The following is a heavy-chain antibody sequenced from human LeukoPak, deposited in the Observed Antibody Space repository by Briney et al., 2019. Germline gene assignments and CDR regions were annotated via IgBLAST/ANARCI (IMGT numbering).Heavy chain of an antibody. CDR2: IYYSGST. CDR1: GGSVSSGSYY. Sequence: SSETLSLTCTVSGGSVSSGSYYWSWIRQPPGKGLEWIGYIYYSGSTNYNPSLKSRVTISVDTSKNQFSLKLSSVTAADRAVYYCARLDYYDSSGFDYWGQGTLVTVSS. J-gene: IGHJ4*02. V-gene: IGHV4-61*01. CDR3: ARLDYYDSSGFDY. D-gene: IGHD3-22*01.